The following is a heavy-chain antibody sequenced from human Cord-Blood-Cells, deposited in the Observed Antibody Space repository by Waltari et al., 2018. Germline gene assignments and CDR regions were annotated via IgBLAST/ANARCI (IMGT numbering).Heavy chain of an antibody. CDR2: IYPGDSDT. CDR3: ARHRYCSSTSCYYFDY. Sequence: EVQLVQSGAEVKKPGESLKISCKGSGYSFTSYWIGWVRQMPGKGLEWMGSIYPGDSDTRYSPSFQGQVTISADKSISTAYLQWSSLKASDTAMYYCARHRYCSSTSCYYFDYCGQGTLVTVSS. V-gene: IGHV5-51*01. J-gene: IGHJ4*02. D-gene: IGHD2-2*01. CDR1: GYSFTSYW.